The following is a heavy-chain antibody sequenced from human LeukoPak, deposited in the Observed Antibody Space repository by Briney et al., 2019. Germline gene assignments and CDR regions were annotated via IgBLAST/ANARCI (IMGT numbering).Heavy chain of an antibody. D-gene: IGHD1-26*01. CDR2: ISYDGSNK. CDR1: EFTFSSYA. V-gene: IGHV3-30-3*01. CDR3: ARDSIVGAT. Sequence: GGSLRLSCAASEFTFSSYAMHWVRQAPGKGLEWVAVISYDGSNKYYADSVKGRFTISRDNSKNTLYLQMNSLRAEDTAVYYCARDSIVGATWGQGTLVTVSS. J-gene: IGHJ4*02.